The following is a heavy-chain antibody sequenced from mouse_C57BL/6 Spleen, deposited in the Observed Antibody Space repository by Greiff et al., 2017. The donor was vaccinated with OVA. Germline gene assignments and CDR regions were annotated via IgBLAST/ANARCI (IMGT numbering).Heavy chain of an antibody. CDR1: GYSITSGYY. CDR3: ARDQGYSGAY. J-gene: IGHJ3*01. V-gene: IGHV3-6*01. Sequence: EVQVVESGPGLVKPSQSLSLTCSVTGYSITSGYYWNWIRQFPGNKLEWMGYISYDGSNNYNPSLKNRISITRDTSKNQFFLKLNSVTTEDTATYYCARDQGYSGAYWGQGTLVTVSA. CDR2: ISYDGSN. D-gene: IGHD2-3*01.